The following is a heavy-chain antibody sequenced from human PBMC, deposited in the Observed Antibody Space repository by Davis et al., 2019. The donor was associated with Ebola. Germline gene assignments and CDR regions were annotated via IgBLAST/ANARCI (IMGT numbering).Heavy chain of an antibody. CDR2: INTNNGDT. Sequence: AASVKVSCKASGYTFNGYYIHWVRQAPGEGLEWMGRINTNNGDTHYAEKFQGRVTLTSDMSTKTAYMELSRLTSDDTAMYYCAKDQAYTFGPGRKYGMDVWAKYGMDVWGEGTTVTVSS. V-gene: IGHV1-2*06. D-gene: IGHD3-16*01. J-gene: IGHJ6*04. CDR3: AKDQAYTFGPGRKYGMDVWAKYGMDV. CDR1: GYTFNGYY.